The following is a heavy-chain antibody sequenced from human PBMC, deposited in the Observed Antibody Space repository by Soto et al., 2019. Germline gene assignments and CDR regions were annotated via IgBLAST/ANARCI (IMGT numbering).Heavy chain of an antibody. CDR1: GFTFSSYA. CDR2: ISGSGGNT. J-gene: IGHJ4*02. CDR3: AKDYETLTGYAFDY. V-gene: IGHV3-23*01. D-gene: IGHD3-9*01. Sequence: EVQLLESGEGWVQPGGSLRLSCAASGFTFSSYAMSWVRQSPGKGLEWVSLISGSGGNTYYADSVKGRFTIARDNSKNTLNLQMNSLRAEDTALYYCAKDYETLTGYAFDYWGQGTLVTVSS.